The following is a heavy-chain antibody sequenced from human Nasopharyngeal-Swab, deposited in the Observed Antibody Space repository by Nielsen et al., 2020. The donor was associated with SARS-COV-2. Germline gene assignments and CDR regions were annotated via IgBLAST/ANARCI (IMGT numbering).Heavy chain of an antibody. D-gene: IGHD3-10*01. J-gene: IGHJ3*02. CDR1: GFTVSSNY. CDR2: IYSGGST. CDR3: AREWDYYGSGSFGAFDI. V-gene: IGHV3-53*01. Sequence: GESLKISCAASGFTVSSNYMSWVRQAPGKGLEWVSVIYSGGSTYYADSVKGRFTISRDNSKNTLYLQMNSLRAEDTAVYYCAREWDYYGSGSFGAFDIWGQGTMATVSS.